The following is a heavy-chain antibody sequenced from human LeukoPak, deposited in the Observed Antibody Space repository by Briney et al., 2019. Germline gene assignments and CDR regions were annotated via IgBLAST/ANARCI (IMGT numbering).Heavy chain of an antibody. D-gene: IGHD4-17*01. J-gene: IGHJ5*02. V-gene: IGHV4-38-2*02. Sequence: SETLSLTCTVSGYSISSGYYWGWIRQPPGKGLEWIGNIYHSGTTYYNPSLKSRVTILVDTSNNQFSLKLRSVTAADTAMYYCARGIYDDYERWFGPWGQGILVTVSS. CDR1: GYSISSGYY. CDR3: ARGIYDDYERWFGP. CDR2: IYHSGTT.